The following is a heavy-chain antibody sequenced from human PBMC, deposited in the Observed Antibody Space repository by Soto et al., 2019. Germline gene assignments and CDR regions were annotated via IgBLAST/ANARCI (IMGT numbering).Heavy chain of an antibody. CDR1: GGAFCIYC. Sequence: ASVKVSCKASGGAFCIYCINWARQAPGQGLAWKRRINPICATPYYAHKFQGRVTMTRDTSTSTVYMELSSLRSEDTAVYYCARRNHDYGDHGLYYYYYYYMDVWGKGTTVTVSS. V-gene: IGHV1-46*03. CDR3: ARRNHDYGDHGLYYYYYYYMDV. CDR2: INPICATP. J-gene: IGHJ6*03. D-gene: IGHD4-17*01.